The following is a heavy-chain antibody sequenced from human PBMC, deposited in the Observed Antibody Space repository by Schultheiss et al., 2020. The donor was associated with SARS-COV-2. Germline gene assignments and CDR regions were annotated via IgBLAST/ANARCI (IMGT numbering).Heavy chain of an antibody. Sequence: SETLSLTCADYGGSFSGYYWSWIRQPPGKGLEWIGEIDHSGSTYYNPSLKGRVTISEDTSKAQISLNLSSVTAADTAVYYCARGNVVVTHWYFDLWGRGTLVTVSS. D-gene: IGHD2-21*02. CDR2: IDHSGST. V-gene: IGHV4-34*01. CDR3: ARGNVVVTHWYFDL. CDR1: GGSFSGYY. J-gene: IGHJ2*01.